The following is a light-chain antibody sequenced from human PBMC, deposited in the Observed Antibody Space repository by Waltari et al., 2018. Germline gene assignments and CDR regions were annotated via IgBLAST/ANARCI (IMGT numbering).Light chain of an antibody. CDR3: SSYRTSSTYV. CDR1: SSDVGGYNS. V-gene: IGLV2-14*01. CDR2: GVS. J-gene: IGLJ1*01. Sequence: QSALTQPASVSGSPGQSITISCTGSSSDVGGYNSVPWYQHHPGKVPKLMIYGVSNRPSGVSNRFSGSKSGNTASLTISGLQAEDEADYYCSSYRTSSTYVFGTGTKVTFL.